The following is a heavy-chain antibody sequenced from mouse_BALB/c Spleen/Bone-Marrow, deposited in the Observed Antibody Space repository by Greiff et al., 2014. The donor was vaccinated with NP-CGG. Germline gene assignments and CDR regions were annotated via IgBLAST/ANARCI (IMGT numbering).Heavy chain of an antibody. CDR1: GYSFTGYF. D-gene: IGHD1-2*01. V-gene: IGHV1-20*02. CDR3: ASSFITTAYYFDY. J-gene: IGHJ2*01. Sequence: QLQQSGPELVKPGASVKISCKASGYSFTGYFMNWVMQSHGKSLEWIGRINPYNGDTFYNQKFKGKATLTVDKSSSTAHMELRSLASEDSAVYYCASSFITTAYYFDYWGQGTTLTVSS. CDR2: INPYNGDT.